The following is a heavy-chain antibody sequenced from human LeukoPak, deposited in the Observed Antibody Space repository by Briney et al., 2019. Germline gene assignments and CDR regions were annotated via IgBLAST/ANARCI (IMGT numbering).Heavy chain of an antibody. V-gene: IGHV1-8*02. D-gene: IGHD6-19*01. J-gene: IGHJ4*02. CDR2: MNPNSGNT. CDR1: GYTFTSYG. CDR3: ARAGSGWYGVDY. Sequence: GASVKVSCKASGYTFTSYGISWVRQAPGQGLEWMGWMNPNSGNTGYAQKFQGRVTMTRNASISTAYMELSSLRSEDTAVYYCARAGSGWYGVDYWGQGTLVTVSS.